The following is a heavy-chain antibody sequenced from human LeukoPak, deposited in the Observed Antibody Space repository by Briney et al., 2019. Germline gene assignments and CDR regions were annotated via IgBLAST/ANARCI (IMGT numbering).Heavy chain of an antibody. Sequence: GGSLRLSCAASGFTFSSYAMHWVRQAPGKGLEWVAVISYDGGNKYYADSVKGRFTISRDNSKNTLYLQMNSLRAEDTAVYYCARALSSTSSRSLDYWGQGTLVTVSS. CDR3: ARALSSTSSRSLDY. CDR1: GFTFSSYA. J-gene: IGHJ4*02. CDR2: ISYDGGNK. V-gene: IGHV3-30-3*01. D-gene: IGHD6-6*01.